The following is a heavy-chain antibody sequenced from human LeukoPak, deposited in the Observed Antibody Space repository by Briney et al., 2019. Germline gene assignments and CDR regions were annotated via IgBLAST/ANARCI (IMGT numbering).Heavy chain of an antibody. D-gene: IGHD3-22*01. CDR2: ISYDGSNK. CDR1: GFTFSSYA. V-gene: IGHV3-30*04. CDR3: ARDFHYYDSSGYYLL. J-gene: IGHJ4*02. Sequence: GGSLGLSCAASGFTFSSYAMHWVRQAPGKGLEWVAVISYDGSNKYYADSVKGRFTISRDNSKNTLYLQMNSLRAEDTAVYYCARDFHYYDSSGYYLLWGQGTLVTVSS.